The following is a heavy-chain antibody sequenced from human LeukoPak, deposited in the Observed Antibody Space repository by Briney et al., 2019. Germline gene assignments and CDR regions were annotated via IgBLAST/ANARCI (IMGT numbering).Heavy chain of an antibody. CDR3: ARDRLPPPGVYCFDP. Sequence: PERSLRLSCAASGFXFSTYAMHWVRQAPGKGLEWVAAISSDGNHKHFADSVRGRFTISRDNSKNTLFLQMNSLRPDDTAVYYCARDRLPPPGVYCFDPWGQGTLVTVSS. CDR2: ISSDGNHK. J-gene: IGHJ5*02. CDR1: GFXFSTYA. D-gene: IGHD5-12*01. V-gene: IGHV3-30-3*01.